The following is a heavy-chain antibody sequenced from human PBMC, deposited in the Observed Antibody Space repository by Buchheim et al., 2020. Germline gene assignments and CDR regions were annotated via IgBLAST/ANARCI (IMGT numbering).Heavy chain of an antibody. V-gene: IGHV3-15*01. CDR2: IKRTIEGGTT. J-gene: IGHJ4*02. CDR3: TSNPPHFDN. Sequence: EVQLVESGGGLVKPGGSLRLSCAASGFTFSNAYMTWVRQAPGKGLEWVGRIKRTIEGGTTDYAAPVKGRFTISRDDSKNTLYLQMNSLKTEDTAVYYCTSNPPHFDNWGQGTL. CDR1: GFTFSNAY.